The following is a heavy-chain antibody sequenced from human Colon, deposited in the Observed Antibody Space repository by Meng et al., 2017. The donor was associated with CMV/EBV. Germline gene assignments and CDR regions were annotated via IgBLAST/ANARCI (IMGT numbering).Heavy chain of an antibody. V-gene: IGHV4-39*07. J-gene: IGHJ4*02. CDR1: GDSIRTNSY. D-gene: IGHD2-2*01. CDR2: VFYRGSS. Sequence: SGTLCLTCTVSGDSIRTNSYRWCIRQSPGKGLEWIGSVFYRGSSYYNPSLKTRVTISLDTSKNHVSLKLNSVNVADTAVYYCVRDPRYCSSTSCLYYFDNWGQGTLVTVSS. CDR3: VRDPRYCSSTSCLYYFDN.